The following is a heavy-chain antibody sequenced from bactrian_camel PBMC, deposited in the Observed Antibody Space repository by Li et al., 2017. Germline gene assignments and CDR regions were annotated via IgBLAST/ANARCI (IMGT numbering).Heavy chain of an antibody. V-gene: IGHV3S1*01. CDR1: YTYSIYC. CDR3: ALAFSRRTYSGNWYCPSDFGN. CDR2: IVTGGGNT. J-gene: IGHJ4*01. D-gene: IGHD2*01. Sequence: QVQLVESGGGSVQAGGSLRLSCKYTYSIYCMAWFRQAPGKEREGVAAIVTGGGNTYYAGSVDGRFTISQDNAKNTVYLQMNSLKPEDTAMYYCALAFSRRTYSGNWYCPSDFGNWGQGTQVTVSS.